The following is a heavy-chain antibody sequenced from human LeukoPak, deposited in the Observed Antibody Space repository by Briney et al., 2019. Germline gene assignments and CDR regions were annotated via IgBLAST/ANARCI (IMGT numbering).Heavy chain of an antibody. J-gene: IGHJ4*02. D-gene: IGHD2-21*02. CDR1: GYTFTSNY. V-gene: IGHV1-46*01. CDR3: ARVKSCGGDCYYFDF. Sequence: ATLKVSCRASGYTFTSNYIHWVRQAPGQGLESMGIINPGGGGTSYAPKFQGRVTMTRDTSTTTVYMELSSLRSEDTAVYYCARVKSCGGDCYYFDFWGQGTLVTVSS. CDR2: INPGGGGT.